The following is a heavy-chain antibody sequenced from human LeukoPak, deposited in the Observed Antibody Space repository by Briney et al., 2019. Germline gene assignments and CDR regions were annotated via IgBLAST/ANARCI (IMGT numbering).Heavy chain of an antibody. CDR2: ISDSGSTA. J-gene: IGHJ4*02. D-gene: IGHD6-13*01. CDR1: GFTFSSYA. CDR3: AKAPIPAAGTTYFDY. V-gene: IGHV3-23*01. Sequence: GGSLRLSCAASGFTFSSYAMSWVRQAPGKGLEWVSIISDSGSTAYYADSVKGRFTISRDNSKNTLYLQMNSLRAEDTAVYYCAKAPIPAAGTTYFDYWGRGALVTVSS.